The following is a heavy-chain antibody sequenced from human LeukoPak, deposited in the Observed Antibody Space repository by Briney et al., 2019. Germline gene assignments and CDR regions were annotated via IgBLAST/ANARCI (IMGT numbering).Heavy chain of an antibody. CDR1: GYTFTSYY. D-gene: IGHD3-22*01. Sequence: ASVKVSCKASGYTFTSYYMHWVRQAPGQGLEWMGIINPSGGSTGYAQKFQGRVTMTRDTSTSTGYKELSSLRSEDTSVYYCARGTVAGTRHITMIVVVISFPDYWGQGTLVTVSS. CDR3: ARGTVAGTRHITMIVVVISFPDY. J-gene: IGHJ4*02. V-gene: IGHV1-46*01. CDR2: INPSGGST.